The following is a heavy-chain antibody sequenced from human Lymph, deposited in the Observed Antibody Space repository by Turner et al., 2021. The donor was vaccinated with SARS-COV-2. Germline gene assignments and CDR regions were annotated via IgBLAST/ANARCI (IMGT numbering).Heavy chain of an antibody. D-gene: IGHD2-15*01. Sequence: QVQLQESGPGLVKPSGTLSLTCAVSGGSISSSNWWSWVRQPPGKGLEWSGEIHHSGNTNYNPSLKSRVTISVDKSKNQFSLKLSSVTAADTALYYCATKYCSGGSCSYFDYWGQGTLVTVSS. CDR3: ATKYCSGGSCSYFDY. CDR1: GGSISSSNW. CDR2: IHHSGNT. J-gene: IGHJ4*02. V-gene: IGHV4-4*02.